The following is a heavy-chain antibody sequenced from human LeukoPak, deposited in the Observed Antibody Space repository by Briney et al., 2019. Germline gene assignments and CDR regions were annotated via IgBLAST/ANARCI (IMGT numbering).Heavy chain of an antibody. J-gene: IGHJ4*02. Sequence: GGSLRLSCAASGFTFSSYAMHWVRQAPGKGLEWVAVISYDGSNKYYADSVKGRFTISRDNSKNTLYLQMNSLRAEDTAVYYCAREKSAVAPHFDYWGQGTLVTVSS. V-gene: IGHV3-30-3*01. D-gene: IGHD6-19*01. CDR1: GFTFSSYA. CDR3: AREKSAVAPHFDY. CDR2: ISYDGSNK.